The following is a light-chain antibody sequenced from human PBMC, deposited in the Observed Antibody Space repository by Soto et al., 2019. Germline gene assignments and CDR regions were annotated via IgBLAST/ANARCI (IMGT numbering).Light chain of an antibody. J-gene: IGKJ3*01. CDR3: QQRSKWPLT. CDR2: DAS. CDR1: ESVSSY. V-gene: IGKV3-11*01. Sequence: EIVLTQSPATLSLSPGERATLSCRASESVSSYLAWYQQKPGQAPRLLIYDASNRATGIPARFSGSGSGTDFTLTISSLESEDFAGYYCQQRSKWPLTFGPGTKVEIK.